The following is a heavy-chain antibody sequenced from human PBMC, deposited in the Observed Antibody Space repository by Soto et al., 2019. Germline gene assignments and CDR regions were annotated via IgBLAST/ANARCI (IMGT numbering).Heavy chain of an antibody. CDR3: AKRGGPVTPGRGNYFDY. V-gene: IGHV3-23*01. CDR1: GFTFSSYA. Sequence: GGSLRLSCAASGFTFSSYAMSWVRQAPGKGLEWVSAISGSGGSTYYADSVKGRFTTSRDSSKNTLYLHMSSLRDDDTATYYCAKRGGPVTPGRGNYFDYWGQGILVTVSS. D-gene: IGHD1-26*01. J-gene: IGHJ4*02. CDR2: ISGSGGST.